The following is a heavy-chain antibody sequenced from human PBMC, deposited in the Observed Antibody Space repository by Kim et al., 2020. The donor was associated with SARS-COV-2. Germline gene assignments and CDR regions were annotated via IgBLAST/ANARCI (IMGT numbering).Heavy chain of an antibody. V-gene: IGHV3-48*04. CDR2: ISSSSSTI. J-gene: IGHJ4*02. CDR3: ARNDYGDQFDY. D-gene: IGHD4-17*01. Sequence: GGSLRLSCAASGFTFSSYSMNWVRQAPGKGLEWVSYISSSSSTIYYADSVKGRFTISRDNAKNSLYLQMNSLRAEDTAVYYCARNDYGDQFDYWGQGTLVTVSS. CDR1: GFTFSSYS.